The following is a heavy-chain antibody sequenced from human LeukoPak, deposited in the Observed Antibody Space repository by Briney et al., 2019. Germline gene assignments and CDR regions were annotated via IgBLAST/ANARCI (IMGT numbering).Heavy chain of an antibody. D-gene: IGHD2-2*01. Sequence: SGTLTLTCAVSGVSISSSNWWCWSRQPPGKGLEWVGEIYHSGSTNYNPSLKSRVTISVDKSKNQFSLKLSSVTAADTAVYYCARVDCSSTSCYVGPYYFDYWGQGTLVTVSS. CDR2: IYHSGST. V-gene: IGHV4-4*02. CDR3: ARVDCSSTSCYVGPYYFDY. CDR1: GVSISSSNW. J-gene: IGHJ4*02.